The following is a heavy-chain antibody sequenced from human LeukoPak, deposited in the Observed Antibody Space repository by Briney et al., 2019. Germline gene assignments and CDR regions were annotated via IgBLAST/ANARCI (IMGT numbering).Heavy chain of an antibody. CDR2: IYYGGSP. CDR3: ERLRLGYYDSSGYWDY. V-gene: IGHV4-39*01. D-gene: IGHD3-22*01. J-gene: IGHJ4*02. Sequence: SETLSLTCTVSGGPISSRSYYWGWIRQPPGKGLEWNGSIYYGGSPSYNPSLSGRVTISVDTSKNQFSLRLSSVTAADMAVYYCERLRLGYYDSSGYWDYWGQGTLVTVSS. CDR1: GGPISSRSYY.